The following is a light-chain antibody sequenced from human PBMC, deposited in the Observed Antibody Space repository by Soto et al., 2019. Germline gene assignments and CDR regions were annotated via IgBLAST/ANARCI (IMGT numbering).Light chain of an antibody. CDR1: QSISFW. V-gene: IGKV1-5*01. Sequence: DIQMTQSPSTLSASVGDRVTITCRSSQSISFWLAWYQQKPGKAPKLLIYDASTLYSGVPSRFSGSRSGTEFTLTISSLQPDDFATYYCQQGYSIHALTFGGGTKVELK. CDR3: QQGYSIHALT. CDR2: DAS. J-gene: IGKJ4*01.